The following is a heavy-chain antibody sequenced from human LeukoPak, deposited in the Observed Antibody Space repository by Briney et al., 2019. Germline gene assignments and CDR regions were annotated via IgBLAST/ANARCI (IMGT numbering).Heavy chain of an antibody. D-gene: IGHD3-22*01. V-gene: IGHV1-69*04. CDR1: GGTFSSYA. Sequence: SVKVSCKTSGGTFSSYAISWVRQAPGQGLEWMGRIIPILGIANYAQKFQGRVTITADKSTSTTYMELSSLRSEDTAVYYCARPGGYYDSSGYYPYWGQGTLVTVPS. J-gene: IGHJ4*02. CDR2: IIPILGIA. CDR3: ARPGGYYDSSGYYPY.